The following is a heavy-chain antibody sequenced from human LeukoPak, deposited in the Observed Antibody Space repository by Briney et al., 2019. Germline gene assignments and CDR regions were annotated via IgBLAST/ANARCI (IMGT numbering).Heavy chain of an antibody. J-gene: IGHJ4*02. D-gene: IGHD3-22*01. V-gene: IGHV3-11*04. CDR3: ARFYYDISGYFSSFDR. CDR1: GFTFSDYY. CDR2: ISSSGSTI. Sequence: PGGSLRLSCAASGFTFSDYYMSWIRQAPGKGLEWVSYISSSGSTINYADSVKGRFTISRDNAKNSLYLQMNSLRDEDTAMYYCARFYYDISGYFSSFDRWGQGTLVTVSS.